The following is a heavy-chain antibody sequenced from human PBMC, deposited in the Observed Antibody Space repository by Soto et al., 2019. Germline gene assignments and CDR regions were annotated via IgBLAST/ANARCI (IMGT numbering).Heavy chain of an antibody. J-gene: IGHJ6*02. Sequence: SETLSLTCTVSGRSISSGDYYWSWIRQPPGKGLEWIGYIYYSGSTYYNPSLKSRVTISVDTSKNQFSLKLSSVAAADTAVYYCARRLRYFRPVEGEYYAMDVWGQGTTVTVSS. D-gene: IGHD3-9*01. CDR1: GRSISSGDYY. V-gene: IGHV4-30-4*01. CDR2: IYYSGST. CDR3: ARRLRYFRPVEGEYYAMDV.